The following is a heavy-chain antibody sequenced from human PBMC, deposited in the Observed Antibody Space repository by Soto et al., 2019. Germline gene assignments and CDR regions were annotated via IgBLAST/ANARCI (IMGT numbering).Heavy chain of an antibody. D-gene: IGHD1-26*01. V-gene: IGHV4-4*02. CDR1: GGSSSSSNW. Sequence: QVQLQESGPGLVKPSETLSLTCAVFGGSSSSSNWWSCVRQPPGKGLEYIGEASHTGITKYNPSLKRRLKISLDQSNNLLSLKLTSVTAADTAVYYCARELFGSYEPAGYWGPGTLVTVSS. CDR2: ASHTGIT. J-gene: IGHJ4*02. CDR3: ARELFGSYEPAGY.